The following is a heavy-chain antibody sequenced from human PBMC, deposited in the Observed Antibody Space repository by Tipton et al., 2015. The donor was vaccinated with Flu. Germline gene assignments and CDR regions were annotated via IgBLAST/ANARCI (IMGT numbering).Heavy chain of an antibody. D-gene: IGHD7-27*01. Sequence: SLRLSCAASGFSFNIYTMMWVRLVPGKGLEWVASIDPTSSHIHYGDSVRSRFTISRDNAKYSVFLHMDNLGDDDTAVYFCARDYNWGEGYRGQGTLVAVFS. CDR1: GFSFNIYT. CDR3: ARDYNWGEGY. J-gene: IGHJ4*02. V-gene: IGHV3-21*01. CDR2: IDPTSSHI.